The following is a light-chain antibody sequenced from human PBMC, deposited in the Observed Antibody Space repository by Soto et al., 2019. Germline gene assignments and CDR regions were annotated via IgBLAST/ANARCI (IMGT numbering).Light chain of an antibody. CDR2: GNS. CDR1: SSNIGAGYD. Sequence: SALTQPPSVSGAPGQRVTISCTGSSSNIGAGYDVHWYQQLPGTAPKLLIYGNSNRPSGVPDRFSGSKSGTSASLAITGLQAEDEADYYCQSYDSSLSGHVVFGGGTKLTVL. V-gene: IGLV1-40*01. CDR3: QSYDSSLSGHVV. J-gene: IGLJ2*01.